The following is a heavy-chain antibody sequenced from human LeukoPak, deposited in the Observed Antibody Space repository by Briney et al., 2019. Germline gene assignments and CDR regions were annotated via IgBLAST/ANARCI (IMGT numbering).Heavy chain of an antibody. J-gene: IGHJ4*02. CDR1: GFSFGSHA. CDR3: ARDWSEGSGSYIDY. CDR2: TSYDGTRQ. D-gene: IGHD3-10*01. Sequence: GGSLRLSCVASGFSFGSHAMHWVRQTPGKGLEWLVVTSYDGTRQYYADFVRGRFTISRDSSKNTLYLHMNSLRIDDTAVYYCARDWSEGSGSYIDYWGQGALVTVSS. V-gene: IGHV3-30*04.